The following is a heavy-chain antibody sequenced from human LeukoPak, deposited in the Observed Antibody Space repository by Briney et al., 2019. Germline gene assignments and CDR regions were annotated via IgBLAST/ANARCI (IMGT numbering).Heavy chain of an antibody. CDR2: INPNSGAT. V-gene: IGHV1-2*02. CDR1: GYTFTGYY. J-gene: IGHJ4*02. Sequence: ASVKVSCKASGYTFTGYYLHWVRQAPGQGLEWMGWINPNSGATNYAQKFQGRVTMTRDTSISTAYMELSSLRFDVTAVYYCARGIAVAGIDYWGRGTLVTVSS. CDR3: ARGIAVAGIDY. D-gene: IGHD6-19*01.